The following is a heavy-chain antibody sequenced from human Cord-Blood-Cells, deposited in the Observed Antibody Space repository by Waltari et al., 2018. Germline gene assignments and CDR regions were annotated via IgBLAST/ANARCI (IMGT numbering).Heavy chain of an antibody. Sequence: QVQLQESGPGLVKPSQTLSLTCTVSGGSISSGSYYWSWIRQPAGKGLEWIGYIHTSGGTNYNPSPKGRVTISVDTSKNQFSLKRSSVTAADTAVYYCARGIAAAGNLNWFDPWGQGTLVTVSS. CDR1: GGSISSGSYY. D-gene: IGHD6-13*01. V-gene: IGHV4-61*09. J-gene: IGHJ5*02. CDR3: ARGIAAAGNLNWFDP. CDR2: IHTSGGT.